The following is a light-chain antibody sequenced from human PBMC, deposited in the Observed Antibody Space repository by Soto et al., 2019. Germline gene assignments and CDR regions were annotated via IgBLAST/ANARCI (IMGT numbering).Light chain of an antibody. Sequence: QSALTQPASVSGYPGQSITISCTGTSSDVGGSNYVSWYQQYPGKVPKLLINKVSNRPSGVSNRFSGSKSAYTASLTISWLQAEDEADYFCTSSTTDSLYVFGTGTKVTVL. V-gene: IGLV2-14*01. CDR3: TSSTTDSLYV. CDR2: KVS. CDR1: SSDVGGSNY. J-gene: IGLJ1*01.